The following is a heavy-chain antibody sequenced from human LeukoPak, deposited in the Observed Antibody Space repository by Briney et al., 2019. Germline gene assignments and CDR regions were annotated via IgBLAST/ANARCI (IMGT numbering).Heavy chain of an antibody. J-gene: IGHJ4*02. V-gene: IGHV3-49*04. D-gene: IGHD3-16*01. CDR3: TRDRRTDIWGSLAY. Sequence: GGSLRLSCTGSGFTFGDYGMSWVRQAPGKGLEWVGFIRSKAYGGTTEYAASVKGRFTISRDDSKSIAYLQMNSLKIEDTAVYYCTRDRRTDIWGSLAYWGQGTLVTVSS. CDR2: IRSKAYGGTT. CDR1: GFTFGDYG.